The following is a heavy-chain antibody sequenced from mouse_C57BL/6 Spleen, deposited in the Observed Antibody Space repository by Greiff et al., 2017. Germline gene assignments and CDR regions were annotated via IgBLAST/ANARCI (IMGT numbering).Heavy chain of an antibody. V-gene: IGHV2-2*01. J-gene: IGHJ4*01. CDR1: GFSLTSYG. D-gene: IGHD2-2*01. CDR3: ARKGYGYDYAMDY. Sequence: VQLKESGPGLVQPSQSLSITCTVSGFSLTSYGVHWVRQSPGKGLEWLGVIWSGGSTDYNAAFISRLSISKDNSKSQVFFKMNSLQADDTAIYYCARKGYGYDYAMDYWGQGTSVTVSS. CDR2: IWSGGST.